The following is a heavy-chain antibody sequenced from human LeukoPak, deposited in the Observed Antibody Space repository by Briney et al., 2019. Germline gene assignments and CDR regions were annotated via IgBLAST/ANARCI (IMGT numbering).Heavy chain of an antibody. CDR1: GYTFTGYY. Sequence: GASVKVSCKASGYTFTGYYIHWVRQAPGQGLEWMGWINPNSGATNFAPKFQGRVTLTRDTSISTAYMELSSLRSDDTALFYCARALYAAAHDYWGQGTLVTVSA. D-gene: IGHD2/OR15-2a*01. CDR3: ARALYAAAHDY. CDR2: INPNSGAT. J-gene: IGHJ4*02. V-gene: IGHV1-2*02.